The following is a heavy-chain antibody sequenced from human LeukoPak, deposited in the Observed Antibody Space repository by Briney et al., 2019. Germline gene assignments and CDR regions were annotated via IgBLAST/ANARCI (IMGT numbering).Heavy chain of an antibody. CDR2: IRYDGSNK. V-gene: IGHV3-30*02. CDR1: GFTFSSYG. J-gene: IGHJ4*02. CDR3: AKQKDYYDSSGYLDY. Sequence: GRSLRLSCAASGFTFSSYGMHWVRQAPGKGLEWVAFIRYDGSNKYYADSVKGRFTISRDNSKNTLYLQMNSLRAEDTAVYYCAKQKDYYDSSGYLDYWGQGTLVTVSS. D-gene: IGHD3-22*01.